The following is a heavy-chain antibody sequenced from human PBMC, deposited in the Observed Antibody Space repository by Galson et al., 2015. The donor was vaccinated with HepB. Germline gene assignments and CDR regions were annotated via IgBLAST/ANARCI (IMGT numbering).Heavy chain of an antibody. D-gene: IGHD1-26*01. CDR1: GFTFSSYG. V-gene: IGHV3-30*18. Sequence: SLRLSCAASGFTFSSYGMHWVRQAPGKGLEWVAVISYDGSNKYYADSVKGRFTISRDNSKNTLYLQMNSLRAEDTAVYYCAKVPPTRMGDSYYFDYWGQGTLVTVSS. CDR2: ISYDGSNK. J-gene: IGHJ4*02. CDR3: AKVPPTRMGDSYYFDY.